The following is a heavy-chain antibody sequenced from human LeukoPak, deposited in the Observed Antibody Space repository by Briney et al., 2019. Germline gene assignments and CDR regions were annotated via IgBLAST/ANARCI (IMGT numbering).Heavy chain of an antibody. V-gene: IGHV1-2*02. CDR3: AREGGYSDHDAFDI. CDR2: INPNSGGT. CDR1: GYTFTGYY. Sequence: ASVKVSCKASGYTFTGYYMHWVRQAPGQGLEWMGWINPNSGGTNYAQKFQGRVTMTRDTSISTAYMELSRLRSDDTAVHYCAREGGYSDHDAFDIWGQGTMVTVSS. D-gene: IGHD5-18*01. J-gene: IGHJ3*02.